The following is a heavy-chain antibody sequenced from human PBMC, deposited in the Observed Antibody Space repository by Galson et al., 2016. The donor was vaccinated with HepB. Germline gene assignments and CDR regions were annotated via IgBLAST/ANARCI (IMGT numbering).Heavy chain of an antibody. J-gene: IGHJ4*02. CDR1: GFAFSNYA. Sequence: SLRLSCAASGFAFSNYAMHWVRQAPGKGLEWVAVVSYDGRNKYYADSVKGRFTISRDNSKNTVYLQMNRLRVEDAAVYYCAKNVILACYSSFDYWGQGILVTVS. CDR3: AKNVILACYSSFDY. V-gene: IGHV3-30*18. D-gene: IGHD3-9*01. CDR2: VSYDGRNK.